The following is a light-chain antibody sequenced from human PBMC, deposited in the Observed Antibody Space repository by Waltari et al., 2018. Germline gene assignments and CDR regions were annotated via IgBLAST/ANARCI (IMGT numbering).Light chain of an antibody. CDR2: KAS. J-gene: IGKJ2*01. CDR1: QSISSW. CDR3: QQYNSYPYT. Sequence: DIQMTQSPSTLSASVGDRVTITCRASQSISSWLAWYQQKPGKAPKPLIYKASSLESGGPSRFSGSGSATEFTLTISSLQPDDFATYYCQQYNSYPYTFGQGTKLEIK. V-gene: IGKV1-5*03.